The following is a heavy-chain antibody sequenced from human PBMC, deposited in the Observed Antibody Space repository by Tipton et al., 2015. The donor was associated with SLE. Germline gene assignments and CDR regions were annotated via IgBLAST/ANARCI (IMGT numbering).Heavy chain of an antibody. J-gene: IGHJ3*01. V-gene: IGHV4-31*03. Sequence: TLSLTCTVSGGSVYSATHYWTWIRQHPGKGLEWIGYIDYSGSTNYNPSLKSRVTISVDTSKNQFSLELNSVTAADTAMYYCARGLAGGYYDIWIGYYRGGHVDRWGQGTMVTVSS. CDR1: GGSVYSATHY. CDR3: ARGLAGGYYDIWIGYYRGGHVDR. CDR2: IDYSGST. D-gene: IGHD3-3*01.